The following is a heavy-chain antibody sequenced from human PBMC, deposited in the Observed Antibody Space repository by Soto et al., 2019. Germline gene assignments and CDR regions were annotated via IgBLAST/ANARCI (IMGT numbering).Heavy chain of an antibody. CDR1: GFSVSTSGVG. V-gene: IGHV2-5*02. CDR2: IYWDDDK. D-gene: IGHD4-17*01. Sequence: QITLKESGPTLVKPTQTLTLTCTFSGFSVSTSGVGVGWIRQPPGKALEWLALIYWDDDKRYSPSLKSRLTITKDTSKTQVVLTMTNLAPVDTATYYCAYGDYVGNWFDPWGQGTLVTVSS. CDR3: AYGDYVGNWFDP. J-gene: IGHJ5*02.